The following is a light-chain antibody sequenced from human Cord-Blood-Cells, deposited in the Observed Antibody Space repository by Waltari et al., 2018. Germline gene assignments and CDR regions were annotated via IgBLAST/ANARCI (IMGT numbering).Light chain of an antibody. V-gene: IGLV2-14*01. CDR3: SSYTSSSTLV. J-gene: IGLJ2*01. Sequence: QSALTQPASVSGSPGQSITISCTGTSSDVGGYNYVSWYQQHPGKAPKRMIYDVSNRPSWVSNRFSGSKSGNTASLTISGRQAEDEADYYCSSYTSSSTLVFGGGTKLTVL. CDR1: SSDVGGYNY. CDR2: DVS.